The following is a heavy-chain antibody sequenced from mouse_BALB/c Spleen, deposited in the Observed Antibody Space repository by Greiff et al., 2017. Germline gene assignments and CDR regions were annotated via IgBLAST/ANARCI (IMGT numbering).Heavy chain of an antibody. D-gene: IGHD2-2*01. V-gene: IGHV1-69*02. Sequence: QVQLQQPGAELVKPGAPVKLSCKASGYTFTSYWMNWVKQRPGRGLEWIGRIDPSDSETHYNQKFKDKATLTVDKSSSTAYIQLSSLTSEDSAVYYCARDGYGGMDDWGQGTSVTVSS. CDR1: GYTFTSYW. J-gene: IGHJ4*01. CDR2: IDPSDSET. CDR3: ARDGYGGMDD.